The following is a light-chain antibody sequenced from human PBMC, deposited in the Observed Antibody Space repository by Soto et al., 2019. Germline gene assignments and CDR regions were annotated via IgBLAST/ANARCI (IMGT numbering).Light chain of an antibody. V-gene: IGKV1D-12*01. J-gene: IGKJ1*01. CDR3: QHYISYSEA. CDR1: RGISNW. CDR2: AAS. Sequence: DIQMTQSPSSVSASIGDRVTITCRASRGISNWLAWYQQKPGKAPKLLIYAASSLQSGVPSRFSGSGSGTDFTLTITGLQPEDSATYYCQHYISYSEAFGQGTKVELK.